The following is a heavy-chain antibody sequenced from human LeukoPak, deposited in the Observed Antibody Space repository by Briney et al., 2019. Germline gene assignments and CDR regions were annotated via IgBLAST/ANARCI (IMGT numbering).Heavy chain of an antibody. CDR1: GGSISSGDYY. D-gene: IGHD2-2*01. Sequence: SEPLSLTCTVSGGSISSGDYYWSWIRQPPGKGLEWIGYIYYSGSTYYNPSLKSRVTISVDTSKNQFSLKLSSVTAADTAVYYCARDPGRHCSSTSCYRAWTFDPWGQGTLVTVSS. CDR3: ARDPGRHCSSTSCYRAWTFDP. J-gene: IGHJ5*02. CDR2: IYYSGST. V-gene: IGHV4-30-4*01.